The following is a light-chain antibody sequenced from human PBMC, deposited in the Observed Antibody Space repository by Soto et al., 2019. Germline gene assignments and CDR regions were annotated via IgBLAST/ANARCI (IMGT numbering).Light chain of an antibody. J-gene: IGLJ2*01. CDR3: ETWDGNTPVV. CDR2: LEGSGSY. CDR1: SGHSSYI. Sequence: QPVLTQSSSASASLGSSVKLTCTLSSGHSSYIIAWHQQQPGKAPRYLMKLEGSGSYNKGSGVPDRFSGSSSGADRYLTISNLQSEDEADYYCETWDGNTPVVLGVGTKLNVL. V-gene: IGLV4-60*03.